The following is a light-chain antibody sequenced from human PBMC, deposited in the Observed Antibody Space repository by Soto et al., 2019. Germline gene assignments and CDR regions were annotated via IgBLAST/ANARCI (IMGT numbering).Light chain of an antibody. CDR1: QSITDY. CDR3: HQSYSTPWA. CDR2: GAS. V-gene: IGKV1-39*01. J-gene: IGKJ1*01. Sequence: DIQMTQSPSSLSASVGDRVTITCRASQSITDYLNWYEQKPGKAPKRLIFGASTLQTGVPSRFIGSGSGTEFTLTINSLQPEDSATYFCHQSYSTPWAFGQGTKVEIK.